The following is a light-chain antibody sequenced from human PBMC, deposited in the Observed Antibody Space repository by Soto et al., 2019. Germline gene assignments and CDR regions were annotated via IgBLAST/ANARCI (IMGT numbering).Light chain of an antibody. V-gene: IGKV3-15*01. Sequence: EIVMTQSPATLSLSPGERATLSCRASQSVTSNLAWYQQKPGQAPRLRFYGASTRATGIPARLSGSGSGTEFTLTVSSLEPEDFAVYYCQQYSTSPTFGEGTRLEIK. CDR1: QSVTSN. CDR2: GAS. CDR3: QQYSTSPT. J-gene: IGKJ5*01.